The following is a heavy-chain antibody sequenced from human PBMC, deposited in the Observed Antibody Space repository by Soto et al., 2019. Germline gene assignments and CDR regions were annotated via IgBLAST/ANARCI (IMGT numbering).Heavy chain of an antibody. Sequence: GASVKVSCKASGYTFTSYAMHWVRQAPGQRLEWMGWINAGNGNTKYSQKFQGRVTITRDTSASTAYMELSSLRSDDTAVYYCARGSVMVRGVVYYDGMDVWGQGTTVTVS. V-gene: IGHV1-3*01. D-gene: IGHD3-10*01. CDR1: GYTFTSYA. CDR3: ARGSVMVRGVVYYDGMDV. CDR2: INAGNGNT. J-gene: IGHJ6*02.